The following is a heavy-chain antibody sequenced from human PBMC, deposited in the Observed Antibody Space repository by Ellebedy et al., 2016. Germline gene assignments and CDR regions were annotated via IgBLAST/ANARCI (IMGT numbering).Heavy chain of an antibody. Sequence: GGSLRLXCTASGFAFSSFAMSWVRQAPGKGLEWVSAISGSGGSTYYADSVKGRFTISRDNSKNTLYLQMNSLRAEDTAVYYCAKEIVVVPAATHSSFDYWGQGTLVTVSS. CDR3: AKEIVVVPAATHSSFDY. J-gene: IGHJ4*02. CDR1: GFAFSSFA. V-gene: IGHV3-23*01. CDR2: ISGSGGST. D-gene: IGHD2-2*01.